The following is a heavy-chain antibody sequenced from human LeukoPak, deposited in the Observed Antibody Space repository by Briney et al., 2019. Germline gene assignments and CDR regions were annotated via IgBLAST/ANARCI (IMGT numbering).Heavy chain of an antibody. D-gene: IGHD3-22*01. CDR2: IYTSGST. J-gene: IGHJ6*02. V-gene: IGHV4-4*07. CDR3: ARHAADSSGFFYYYGMDV. CDR1: GGSISSYY. Sequence: KPSETLSLTCTVSGGSISSYYWSWIRQPAGKGLEWIGRIYTSGSTNYNPSLKSRVTMSVDTSENQVSLKLSSVTAADTAVYYCARHAADSSGFFYYYGMDVWGQGTSVTVSS.